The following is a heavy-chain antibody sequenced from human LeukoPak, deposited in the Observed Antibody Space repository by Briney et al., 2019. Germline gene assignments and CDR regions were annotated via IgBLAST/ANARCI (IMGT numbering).Heavy chain of an antibody. V-gene: IGHV3-23*01. J-gene: IGHJ4*02. CDR2: ISGSGGST. CDR3: AKQRSVDYYDSSGLDY. Sequence: PGGSLRLSCAASGFTFSSYGMSWVRQAPGKGLEWVSAISGSGGSTYYADSVKGRFTISRDNSKNTLYLQMNSLRAEDTAVYYCAKQRSVDYYDSSGLDYWGQGTLVTVSS. CDR1: GFTFSSYG. D-gene: IGHD3-22*01.